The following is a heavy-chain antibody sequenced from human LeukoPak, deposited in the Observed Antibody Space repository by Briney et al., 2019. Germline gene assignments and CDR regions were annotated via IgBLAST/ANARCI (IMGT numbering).Heavy chain of an antibody. D-gene: IGHD2-2*03. CDR1: GGSFSGYY. CDR3: ARARLDIVVVPAGYYFDY. Sequence: SETLSLTSAVYGGSFSGYYWSWIRQPPGKGLEWIGEINHSGSTNYNPSLKSRVTISVDTSKNQFSLKLSSVTAADTAVYYCARARLDIVVVPAGYYFDYWGQGTLVTVSS. J-gene: IGHJ4*02. CDR2: INHSGST. V-gene: IGHV4-34*01.